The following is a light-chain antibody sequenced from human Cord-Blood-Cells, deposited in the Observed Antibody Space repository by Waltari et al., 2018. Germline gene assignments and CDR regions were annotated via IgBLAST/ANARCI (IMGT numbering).Light chain of an antibody. CDR2: DVS. CDR1: SSDVGGYNY. CDR3: SSYTSSSTWV. J-gene: IGLJ3*02. V-gene: IGLV2-14*03. Sequence: QSALTQPASVSGSPGQSITISCTGTSSDVGGYNYVSWYQHHPGKAPKLMIYDVSNRPPGVSNRFSGSKSGNTASLTISGLQAEDEADYYCSSYTSSSTWVFGGGTKLTVL.